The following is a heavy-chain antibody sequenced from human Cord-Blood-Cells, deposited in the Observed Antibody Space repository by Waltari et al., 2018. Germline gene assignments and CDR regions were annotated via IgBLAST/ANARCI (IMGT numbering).Heavy chain of an antibody. CDR3: ARVDSNWYFDL. D-gene: IGHD4-4*01. V-gene: IGHV4-30-4*08. CDR2: IYYSGST. Sequence: QVQLQESGPGLVKPSQTLSVTCTVSGGSISSGDYYRRWIRQPPGKGLEWIGYIYYSGSTYYNPSLKSRVTISVDTSKNQFSLKLSSVTAADTAVYYCARVDSNWYFDLWGRGTLVTVSS. CDR1: GGSISSGDYY. J-gene: IGHJ2*01.